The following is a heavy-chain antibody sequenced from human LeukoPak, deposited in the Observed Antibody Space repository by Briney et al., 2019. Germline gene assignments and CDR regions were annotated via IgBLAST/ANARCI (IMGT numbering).Heavy chain of an antibody. Sequence: GASVKVSCKASGYTFTSYDINWVRQATGQGLEWMGWMNPNSGNTGYAQKFQGRVTMTRNTSISTAYTELSSLRSEDTAVYYCARWINYDSSGYLQDAFDIWGQGTMVTVSS. D-gene: IGHD3-22*01. CDR2: MNPNSGNT. CDR1: GYTFTSYD. CDR3: ARWINYDSSGYLQDAFDI. V-gene: IGHV1-8*01. J-gene: IGHJ3*02.